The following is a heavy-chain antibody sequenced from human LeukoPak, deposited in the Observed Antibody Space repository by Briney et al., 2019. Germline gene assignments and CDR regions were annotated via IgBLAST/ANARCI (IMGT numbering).Heavy chain of an antibody. CDR3: ARGGERQQLVLFWFDP. V-gene: IGHV1-2*02. CDR2: INPNSGGT. D-gene: IGHD6-13*01. J-gene: IGHJ5*02. Sequence: GASVKVSCKASGYTFTGYYMRWVRQAPGQGLEWMGWINPNSGGTNYAQKFQGRVTMTRDTSISTAYMELSRLRSDDTAVYYCARGGERQQLVLFWFDPWGQGTLVTVSS. CDR1: GYTFTGYY.